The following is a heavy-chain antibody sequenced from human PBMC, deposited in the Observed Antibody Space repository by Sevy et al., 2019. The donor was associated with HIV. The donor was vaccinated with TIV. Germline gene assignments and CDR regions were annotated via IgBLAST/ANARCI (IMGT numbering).Heavy chain of an antibody. CDR2: IKQDGTDK. V-gene: IGHV3-7*01. CDR1: GFTFATYW. J-gene: IGHJ4*02. CDR3: ARGLADWGSFHYSS. Sequence: GGSLRLSCAASGFTFATYWMTWVRQAPGKGLEWVAYIKQDGTDKYYVDSVRGRFTISRDNGKNSLYLQMGSLRAEDTADYFCARGLADWGSFHYSSWGRGTLVTVSS. D-gene: IGHD3-16*02.